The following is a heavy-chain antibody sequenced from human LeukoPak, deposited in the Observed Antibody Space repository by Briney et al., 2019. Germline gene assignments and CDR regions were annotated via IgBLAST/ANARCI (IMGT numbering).Heavy chain of an antibody. V-gene: IGHV4-34*01. J-gene: IGHJ2*01. CDR3: ARGRIVVVVAGGQRRYFDL. CDR2: INHSGST. Sequence: SETLSLTCAVYGGSFSGYYWSWIRQPPGKGLEWIGEINHSGSTNYNPSLKSRVTISVDTSKNQFSLKLSSVTAADTAVYHCARGRIVVVVAGGQRRYFDLWGRGTLVTVSS. CDR1: GGSFSGYY. D-gene: IGHD2-15*01.